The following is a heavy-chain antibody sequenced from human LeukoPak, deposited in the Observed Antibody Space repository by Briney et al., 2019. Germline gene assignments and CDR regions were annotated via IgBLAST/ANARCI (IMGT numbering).Heavy chain of an antibody. V-gene: IGHV1-2*02. D-gene: IGHD4-23*01. CDR2: INPNSGGT. J-gene: IGHJ4*02. CDR3: ARDGYGGNSGSDY. Sequence: ASVKVSCKASGYTFTGYYMHWLRQAPGQGLEWMGWINPNSGGTNYAEKFQGRVTMTRDTSRSTVYMELSSLRSEDTAVYYCARDGYGGNSGSDYWGQGTLVTVSS. CDR1: GYTFTGYY.